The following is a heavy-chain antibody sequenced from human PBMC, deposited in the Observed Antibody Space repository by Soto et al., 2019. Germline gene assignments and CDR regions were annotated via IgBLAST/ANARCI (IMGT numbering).Heavy chain of an antibody. CDR1: GFTFSSYW. CDR2: INSDGSST. CDR3: ARGGEQQLVFYYYYYGMDV. Sequence: GGSLRLSCAASGFTFSSYWMHWVRQAPGKGLVWVSRINSDGSSTSYADSVKGRFTISRDNAKNTLYLQMNSLRAEDTAVYYCARGGEQQLVFYYYYYGMDVWGQGTTVTVSS. J-gene: IGHJ6*02. V-gene: IGHV3-74*01. D-gene: IGHD6-13*01.